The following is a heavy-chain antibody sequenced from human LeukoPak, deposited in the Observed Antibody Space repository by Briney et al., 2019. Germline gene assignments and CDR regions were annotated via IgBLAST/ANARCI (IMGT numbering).Heavy chain of an antibody. CDR2: ISGSGDST. CDR1: GFTFSTYA. V-gene: IGHV3-23*01. D-gene: IGHD2-2*01. CDR3: AKGGAGYCSSTSCLYYFDY. J-gene: IGHJ4*02. Sequence: PGGSLRLSCAASGFTFSTYAMNWVPQAPGKGLEWVSTISGSGDSTYYADSVKGRFTISRDNSKNTLLLQMNSLRAEDTAVYYCAKGGAGYCSSTSCLYYFDYWGQGTLVTVSS.